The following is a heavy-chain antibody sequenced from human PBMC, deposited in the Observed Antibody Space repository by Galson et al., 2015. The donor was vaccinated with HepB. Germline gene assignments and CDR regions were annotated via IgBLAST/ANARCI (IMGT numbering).Heavy chain of an antibody. CDR2: TYYRSKWYN. CDR3: ARVEQQLEPNDEYYYGMDV. D-gene: IGHD6-13*01. CDR1: GDSVSSNSAA. V-gene: IGHV6-1*01. Sequence: CAISGDSVSSNSAAWNWIRQSPSRGLEWLGRTYYRSKWYNDYAVSVKSRITINPDTSKNQFSLQLNSVTPEDTAVYYCARVEQQLEPNDEYYYGMDVWGQGTTVTVSS. J-gene: IGHJ6*02.